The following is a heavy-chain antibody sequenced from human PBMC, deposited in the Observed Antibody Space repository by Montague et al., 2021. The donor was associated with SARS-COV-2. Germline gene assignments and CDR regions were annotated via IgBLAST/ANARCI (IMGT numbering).Heavy chain of an antibody. CDR1: GLTFGDYA. D-gene: IGHD3-10*01. CDR2: IRSKGYGGTK. V-gene: IGHV3-49*04. J-gene: IGHJ4*02. Sequence: SLRLSCAGSGLTFGDYAMSWVRQAPGKGLEWVGFIRSKGYGGTKEYAASVKGRFTISRDDSKSIAYLQMNSLKTEDTAVYYCSRVRDYYGSGSYYFDYWGQGTLVTVSS. CDR3: SRVRDYYGSGSYYFDY.